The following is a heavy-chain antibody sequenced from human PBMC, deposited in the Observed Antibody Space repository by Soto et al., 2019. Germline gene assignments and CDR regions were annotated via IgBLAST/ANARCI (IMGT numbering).Heavy chain of an antibody. CDR2: IYYSGST. CDR1: GGSIGSYY. J-gene: IGHJ4*02. Sequence: SETLSLTCSVSGGSIGSYYWSWIRQPPGKGLEWIGYIYYSGSTNYNPSLKSRVTISVDTSKNQFSLKLNSVTAADTAVYYCARHRWIDGSYNFDYWGQGALVTVSS. CDR3: ARHRWIDGSYNFDY. V-gene: IGHV4-59*08. D-gene: IGHD5-12*01.